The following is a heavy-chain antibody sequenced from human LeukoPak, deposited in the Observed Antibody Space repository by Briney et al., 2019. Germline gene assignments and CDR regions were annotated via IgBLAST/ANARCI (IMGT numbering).Heavy chain of an antibody. Sequence: PSETLSLTCTVSGASIGNTTYYWGWIRQPPGKGLEWIGTIYYSGSTYYKPSLKSRVTISVDTSKNQFSLKLSSVTAADTAVYYCARRHYYYYYMDVWGKGTTVTISS. J-gene: IGHJ6*03. CDR1: GASIGNTTYY. CDR3: ARRHYYYYYMDV. CDR2: IYYSGST. V-gene: IGHV4-39*07.